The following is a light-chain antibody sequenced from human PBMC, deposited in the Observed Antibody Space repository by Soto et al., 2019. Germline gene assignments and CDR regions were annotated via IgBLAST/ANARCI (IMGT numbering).Light chain of an antibody. V-gene: IGKV2-30*01. CDR1: RSLIYTDGNTY. J-gene: IGKJ2*01. Sequence: DVVMTQSPLSLPVTLGQPASISCRASRSLIYTDGNTYLNWFHQRPGQSPRRLFAKVSNRDSGVPARFSGSGSGTDFTLKISRVEAEDFGLYYCMQGTHWPYTFGQGTKLEIK. CDR3: MQGTHWPYT. CDR2: KVS.